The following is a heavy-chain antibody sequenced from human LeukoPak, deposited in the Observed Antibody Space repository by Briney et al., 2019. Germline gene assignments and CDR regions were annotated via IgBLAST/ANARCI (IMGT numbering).Heavy chain of an antibody. Sequence: GGSLRLSCAASGFTFSSYAMSWVRQAPGKGLEWVSAISGSGGSTYYADSVKGRFTISRDNSKNTLYLQMNSLRAEDTAVYYCAKGPGATTPYYYYYGMDVGGQGTTVTVSS. CDR3: AKGPGATTPYYYYYGMDV. CDR1: GFTFSSYA. D-gene: IGHD1-26*01. CDR2: ISGSGGST. V-gene: IGHV3-23*01. J-gene: IGHJ6*02.